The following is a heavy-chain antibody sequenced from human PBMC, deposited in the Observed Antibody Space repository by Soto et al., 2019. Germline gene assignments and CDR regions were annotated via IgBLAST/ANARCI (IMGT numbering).Heavy chain of an antibody. J-gene: IGHJ4*02. Sequence: SETLSRTCTVSGGSISSSSYYCGWIRQPPGKGLEWIGSIYYSGSTYYNPSLKSRVTISVDTSKNQFSLKLSSVTAADTAVYYCAREMTYCSSTSCYSQYLDYWGQGTLVTVSS. D-gene: IGHD2-2*01. CDR1: GGSISSSSYY. CDR2: IYYSGST. CDR3: AREMTYCSSTSCYSQYLDY. V-gene: IGHV4-39*02.